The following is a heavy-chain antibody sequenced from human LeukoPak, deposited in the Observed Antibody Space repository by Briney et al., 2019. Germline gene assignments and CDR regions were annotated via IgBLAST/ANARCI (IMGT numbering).Heavy chain of an antibody. V-gene: IGHV3-66*01. Sequence: GGSLRLSCAASGFTVSSNYMSWVRQAPGKGLEWVSVIYSGGSTYYADSVKGRFTISRDNSKNTLYLQMNSLRAEDTAVYYCAVGYSSSWSHFDHWGQGTLVTVSS. D-gene: IGHD6-13*01. CDR3: AVGYSSSWSHFDH. CDR2: IYSGGST. CDR1: GFTVSSNY. J-gene: IGHJ4*02.